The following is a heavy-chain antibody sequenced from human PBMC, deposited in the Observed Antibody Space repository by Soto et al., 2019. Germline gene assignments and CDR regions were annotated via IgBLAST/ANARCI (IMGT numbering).Heavy chain of an antibody. V-gene: IGHV3-30*18. Sequence: QVQLVESGGGVVQPGRSLRLSCAASGFTFSSYGMHWVRQAPGKGLEWVAVISYDGSNKYYADSVKGRFTISRDNSKNTLYLQMHSLRAEDTAVYYCAKDTDGYTAYWGQGTLVTVSS. CDR1: GFTFSSYG. CDR2: ISYDGSNK. J-gene: IGHJ4*02. D-gene: IGHD5-12*01. CDR3: AKDTDGYTAY.